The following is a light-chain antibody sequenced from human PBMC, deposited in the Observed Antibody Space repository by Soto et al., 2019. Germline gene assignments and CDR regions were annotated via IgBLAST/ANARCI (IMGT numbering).Light chain of an antibody. CDR3: QQSYSSPLT. CDR2: GAS. J-gene: IGKJ4*01. Sequence: DIQLTQSPSSLSASVGDRVTITCRAGQSITTFLNWYQQKPGKAPKLLIYGASSLESGVPSRFSGSGSGTDFTLTISSLQPEDSATYYCQQSYSSPLTFGGGTKVEIK. CDR1: QSITTF. V-gene: IGKV1-39*01.